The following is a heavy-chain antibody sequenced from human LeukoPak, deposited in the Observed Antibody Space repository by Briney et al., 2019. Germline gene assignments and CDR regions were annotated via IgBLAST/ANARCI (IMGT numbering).Heavy chain of an antibody. D-gene: IGHD3-3*01. CDR3: ARRVTIVYYMDA. CDR2: INDFLGT. J-gene: IGHJ6*03. CDR1: GGSFRGYY. V-gene: IGHV4-34*01. Sequence: AETLSLTYAVYGGSFRGYYWTWIRQFPPKGRDWIGEINDFLGTNYNPSLSSRVSISVDTSKNQFSLNLRSVTAAATDMYYCARRVTIVYYMDAWGKGTPVTVSS.